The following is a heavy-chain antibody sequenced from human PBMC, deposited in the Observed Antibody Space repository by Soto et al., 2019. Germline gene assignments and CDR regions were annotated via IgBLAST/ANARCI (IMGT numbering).Heavy chain of an antibody. Sequence: SETLSLTCTVPDDSISNYYWSWIRQPPGKGLEWIGYIFYSGSTNYNPSFKSRVTISVDTSKNQFSLKVTSVTAADTAVYYCARSGNSAFDYWGQGTLVTVS. CDR3: ARSGNSAFDY. J-gene: IGHJ4*02. D-gene: IGHD1-26*01. CDR2: IFYSGST. CDR1: DDSISNYY. V-gene: IGHV4-59*08.